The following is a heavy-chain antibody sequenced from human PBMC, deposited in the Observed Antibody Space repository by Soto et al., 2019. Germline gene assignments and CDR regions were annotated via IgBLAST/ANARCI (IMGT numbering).Heavy chain of an antibody. D-gene: IGHD3-22*01. V-gene: IGHV1-69*13. J-gene: IGHJ4*02. Sequence: ASVKVSCKASGGTFSSYAISWVRQAPGQGLEWMGGIIPIFGTANYAKKFQGRVTITADESTSTAYMELSSLRSEDTAVYYCARSGFYDSSGYLIGYFDYWGQGTLVTVSS. CDR2: IIPIFGTA. CDR3: ARSGFYDSSGYLIGYFDY. CDR1: GGTFSSYA.